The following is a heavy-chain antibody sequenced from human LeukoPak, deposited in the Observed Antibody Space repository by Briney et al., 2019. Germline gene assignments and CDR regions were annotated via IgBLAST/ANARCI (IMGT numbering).Heavy chain of an antibody. V-gene: IGHV3-33*06. CDR2: IWYDGSNN. J-gene: IGHJ4*02. Sequence: GGSLRLSCAASGFTFSSYGMHWVRQAPGKGLEWVAVIWYDGSNNYYADSVKGRFTISRDNSKNTLYLQMNSLRAEDTAVYYCAKDACYESSGYYFSYYFDYWGQGTLVTVSS. CDR1: GFTFSSYG. CDR3: AKDACYESSGYYFSYYFDY. D-gene: IGHD3-22*01.